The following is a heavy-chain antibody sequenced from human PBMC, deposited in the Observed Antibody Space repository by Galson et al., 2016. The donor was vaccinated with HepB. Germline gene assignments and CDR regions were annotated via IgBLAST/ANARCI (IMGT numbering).Heavy chain of an antibody. CDR3: ARDFDY. Sequence: PGRGLEWVASITQDGSGKHYVDSVKGRFTISRDNAKNALYLQMNSLRNEDTAVYYCARDFDYWGQGSLVTVSP. CDR2: ITQDGSGK. J-gene: IGHJ4*02. V-gene: IGHV3-7*03.